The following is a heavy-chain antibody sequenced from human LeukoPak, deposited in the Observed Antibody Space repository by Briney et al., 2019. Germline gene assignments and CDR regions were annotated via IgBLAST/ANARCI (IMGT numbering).Heavy chain of an antibody. Sequence: PGGSLRLSCVASGFTFGSYSMHWVRQAPGKGLEWVTFILYDGSNTYYADSVKGRFTISRDNSKNTLYLQMNSLRAEDTAVYYCARDLNKWSDPWGQGALVTVSS. D-gene: IGHD2/OR15-2a*01. V-gene: IGHV3-30*04. CDR3: ARDLNKWSDP. CDR1: GFTFGSYS. J-gene: IGHJ5*02. CDR2: ILYDGSNT.